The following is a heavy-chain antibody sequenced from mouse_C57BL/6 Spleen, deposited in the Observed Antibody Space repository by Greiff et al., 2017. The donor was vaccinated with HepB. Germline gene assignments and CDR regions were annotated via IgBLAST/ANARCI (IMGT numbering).Heavy chain of an antibody. J-gene: IGHJ4*01. D-gene: IGHD2-2*01. CDR1: GYTFTDYY. CDR3: ARRRGYDGGYAMDY. Sequence: VQLQQSGPVLVKPGASVKMSCKASGYTFTDYYMNWVKQSHGKSLEWIGVINPYNGGTSYNQKFKGKATLTVDKSSSTAYMELNSLTSEDSAVYYCARRRGYDGGYAMDYWGQGTSVTVSS. CDR2: INPYNGGT. V-gene: IGHV1-19*01.